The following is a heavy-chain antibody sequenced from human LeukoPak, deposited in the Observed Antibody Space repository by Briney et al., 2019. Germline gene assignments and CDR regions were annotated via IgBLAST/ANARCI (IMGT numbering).Heavy chain of an antibody. CDR3: ARDIWEVAAGARLDY. D-gene: IGHD2-15*01. CDR1: GFAFSSYA. Sequence: GGSLRLSCAASGFAFSSYAIHWVREAPGPRLEGLAAIAFDGSREYYADSVKGRITISRDNSKNTLNLQMNSLRAEDTAVYYCARDIWEVAAGARLDYWGQGTLVTVSS. CDR2: IAFDGSRE. V-gene: IGHV3-33*05. J-gene: IGHJ4*02.